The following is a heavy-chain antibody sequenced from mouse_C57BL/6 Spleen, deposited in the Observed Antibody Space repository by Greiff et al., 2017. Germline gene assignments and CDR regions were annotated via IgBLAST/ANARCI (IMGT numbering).Heavy chain of an antibody. D-gene: IGHD2-3*01. CDR2: ISSGGSYT. CDR3: ARTLYDGYYFYFDY. J-gene: IGHJ2*01. V-gene: IGHV5-6*01. CDR1: GFTFSSYG. Sequence: EVQRVESGGDLVKPGGSLKLSCAASGFTFSSYGMSWVRQTPDKRLEWVATISSGGSYTYYPDSVKGRFTISRDNAKNTLYLQMSSLKSEDTAMYYCARTLYDGYYFYFDYWGQGTTLTVSS.